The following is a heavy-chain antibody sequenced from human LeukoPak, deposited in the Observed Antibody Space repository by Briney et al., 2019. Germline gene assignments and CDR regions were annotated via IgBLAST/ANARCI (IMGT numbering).Heavy chain of an antibody. CDR2: IRTGATTS. J-gene: IGHJ4*02. D-gene: IGHD6-6*01. CDR1: GFTFSSYA. V-gene: IGHV3-23*01. Sequence: PGGSLRLSCAASGFTFSSYAMAWVRQAPGKGLEWVSTIRTGATTSYYADSVKGRFTISRDNSKNTLYLQMNSLRAEDTAVYYCAKKAAARRDDDYWGQGTLVTVSS. CDR3: AKKAAARRDDDY.